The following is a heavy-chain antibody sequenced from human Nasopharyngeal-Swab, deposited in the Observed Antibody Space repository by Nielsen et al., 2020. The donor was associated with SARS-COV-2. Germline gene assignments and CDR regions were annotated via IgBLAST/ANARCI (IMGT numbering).Heavy chain of an antibody. CDR1: GGSFSGYY. V-gene: IGHV4-34*01. CDR2: INHSGST. Sequence: SETLSPTCAVYGGSFSGYYWSWIRQPPGKGLEWIGEINHSGSTNYNPSLKSRVTISVDTSKNQFSLKLSSVTAAETAVYYCARGRYSSSWYGLIWYFDLWGRGTLVTVSS. J-gene: IGHJ2*01. CDR3: ARGRYSSSWYGLIWYFDL. D-gene: IGHD6-13*01.